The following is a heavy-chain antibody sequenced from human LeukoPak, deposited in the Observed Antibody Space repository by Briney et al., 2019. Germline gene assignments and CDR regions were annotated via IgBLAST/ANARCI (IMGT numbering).Heavy chain of an antibody. D-gene: IGHD6-13*01. CDR3: ATLAAAGTFFDY. V-gene: IGHV3-23*01. CDR2: ISGSGGST. CDR1: GFTFSSYA. Sequence: GGSLRLSCAASGFTFSSYAMSRVRQAPGKGLEWVSAISGSGGSTYYADSVKGRFTISRDNSKNTLYLQMNSLRAEDTAVYYCATLAAAGTFFDYWGQGTLVTVSS. J-gene: IGHJ4*02.